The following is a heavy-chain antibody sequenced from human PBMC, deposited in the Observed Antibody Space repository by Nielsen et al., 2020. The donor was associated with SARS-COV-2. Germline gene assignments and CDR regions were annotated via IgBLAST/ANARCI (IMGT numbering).Heavy chain of an antibody. V-gene: IGHV1-18*01. CDR1: GYTFTSYG. D-gene: IGHD3-3*01. CDR2: ISAYNGNT. CDR3: ARGRDYDFWSGYYRAQYYFDY. Sequence: ASVKVSCKASGYTFTSYGISWVRQAPGQGLEWMGWISAYNGNTNYAQKLQGRVTMTTDTSTSTAYMELRSLRSDDTAVYYCARGRDYDFWSGYYRAQYYFDYWGQGTLVTVSS. J-gene: IGHJ4*02.